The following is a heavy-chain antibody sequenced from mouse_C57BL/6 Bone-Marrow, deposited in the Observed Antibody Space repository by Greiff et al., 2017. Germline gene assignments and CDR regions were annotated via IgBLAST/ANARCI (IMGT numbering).Heavy chain of an antibody. CDR3: ASGWTMDY. CDR1: GFSLTSYG. Sequence: QVQLKQSGPGLVAPSQSLSITCTVSGFSLTSYGVDWVRQSPGKGLEWLGVIWGVGSTNYNSALKSRLSISKDNSKSQVFLKMNNLQTDDTAMNYCASGWTMDYWGQGTSVTVSS. V-gene: IGHV2-6*01. J-gene: IGHJ4*01. CDR2: IWGVGST.